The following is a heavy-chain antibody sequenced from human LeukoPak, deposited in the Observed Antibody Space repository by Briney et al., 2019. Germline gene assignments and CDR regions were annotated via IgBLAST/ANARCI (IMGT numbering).Heavy chain of an antibody. Sequence: ASVKVSCKASGYTFTGYYMHWVRQAPGQGLEWMGWINPNSGGTNYAQKFQGGVTMTRDTSISTAYMELSRLRSDDTAVYYCARAVGSGWELPFDYWGQGTLVTVSS. CDR1: GYTFTGYY. J-gene: IGHJ4*02. V-gene: IGHV1-2*02. CDR2: INPNSGGT. D-gene: IGHD6-19*01. CDR3: ARAVGSGWELPFDY.